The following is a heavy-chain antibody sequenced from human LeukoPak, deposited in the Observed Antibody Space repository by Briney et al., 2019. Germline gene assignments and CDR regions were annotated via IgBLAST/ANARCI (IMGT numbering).Heavy chain of an antibody. J-gene: IGHJ4*02. CDR2: IYHSGST. CDR3: ARLGYCSSTSCYTGKY. V-gene: IGHV4-38-2*01. Sequence: PSETLSLTCAVSGYSISSGYYWGWIRQPPGKGLEWIGSIYHSGSTYYNPSLKSRVTISADTSKNQFSLKLSSVTAADTAVYHCARLGYCSSTSCYTGKYWGQGTLVTVSS. D-gene: IGHD2-2*02. CDR1: GYSISSGYY.